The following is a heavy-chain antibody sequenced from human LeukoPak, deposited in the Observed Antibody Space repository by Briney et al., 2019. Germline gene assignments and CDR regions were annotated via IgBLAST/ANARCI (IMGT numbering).Heavy chain of an antibody. Sequence: GGSLRLSCTASGFTFGDYAMSWFRQAPGKGLEWVGFIRSKAYGGTTEYAATVKGRFTISRDDSKSIAYLQMNSLKTEDTAVYYCTRGDGDYYDSSGYPTSESNPLSFWGQGTMVTVSS. CDR1: GFTFGDYA. CDR2: IRSKAYGGTT. J-gene: IGHJ3*01. CDR3: TRGDGDYYDSSGYPTSESNPLSF. D-gene: IGHD3-22*01. V-gene: IGHV3-49*03.